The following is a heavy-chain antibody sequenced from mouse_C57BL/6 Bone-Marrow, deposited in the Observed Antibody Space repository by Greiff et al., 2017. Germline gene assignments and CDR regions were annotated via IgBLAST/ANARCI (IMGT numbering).Heavy chain of an antibody. CDR1: GYTFTSYG. CDR2: IYPRSGNT. CDR3: ARGDLAGFAY. J-gene: IGHJ3*01. V-gene: IGHV1-81*01. Sequence: VQLQQSGAELARPGASVKLSCKASGYTFTSYGISWVKQRTGQGLEWIGEIYPRSGNTYYNEKFKGKDTLTADKSSSPAYMELGSLTSEGSAVYVCARGDLAGFAYWGQGTLVTVSA.